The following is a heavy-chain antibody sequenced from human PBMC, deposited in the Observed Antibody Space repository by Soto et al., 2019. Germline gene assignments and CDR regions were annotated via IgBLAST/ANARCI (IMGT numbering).Heavy chain of an antibody. CDR2: IYYSGST. CDR1: GGSISSYY. J-gene: IGHJ4*02. V-gene: IGHV4-59*01. Sequence: QVQLQESGPGLVKPSETLSLTCTVSGGSISSYYWSWIRQPPGKGLEWIGYIYYSGSTNYNPSLKGRFPIPEHTSKNQSPLKLSFGTVADRAVYSWARDRGFCSTTSCYFDYWGQGPLVPVSS. D-gene: IGHD2-2*01. CDR3: ARDRGFCSTTSCYFDY.